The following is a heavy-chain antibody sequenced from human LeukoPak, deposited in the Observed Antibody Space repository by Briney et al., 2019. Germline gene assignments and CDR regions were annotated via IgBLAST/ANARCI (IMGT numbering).Heavy chain of an antibody. CDR2: IYTSGST. CDR1: GYSISSGYY. Sequence: SETLSLTCAVSGYSISSGYYWSWIRQPAGKGVKWIGRIYTSGSTNYNPSLKSRVTMSVDTSKNQFSLKLSSVTAADTAVYYCARNYYGSGSYYTRNWFDPWGQGTLVTVSS. J-gene: IGHJ5*02. CDR3: ARNYYGSGSYYTRNWFDP. D-gene: IGHD3-10*01. V-gene: IGHV4-4*07.